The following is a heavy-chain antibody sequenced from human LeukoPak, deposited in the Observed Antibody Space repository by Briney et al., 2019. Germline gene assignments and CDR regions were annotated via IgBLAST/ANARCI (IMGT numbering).Heavy chain of an antibody. CDR1: GYTFTGYY. J-gene: IGHJ4*02. V-gene: IGHV1-2*02. CDR3: ARELAGLSFDY. Sequence: ASVKVSCKASGYTFTGYYMQWVRQAPGQGLEWMGWINPNSGVTNYAQKFQGRVTMTRDTSISTAYMELSRLRSDDTAVYYCARELAGLSFDYWGQGTLVTVSS. CDR2: INPNSGVT. D-gene: IGHD3-3*02.